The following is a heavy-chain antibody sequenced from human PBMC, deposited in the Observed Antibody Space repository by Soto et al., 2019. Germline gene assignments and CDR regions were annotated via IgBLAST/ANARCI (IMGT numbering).Heavy chain of an antibody. CDR2: IDRSGST. J-gene: IGHJ6*02. V-gene: IGHV4-31*03. CDR3: ARDSGGNSENYYGLDV. D-gene: IGHD1-1*01. Sequence: QVQLQESGPGLVKPSQTLSLSCNVYGVSVSSGDYYWSWIRQHAGGGLEWIGYIDRSGSTYYRPSRRGRVIMSVDTSTNQISLRLLSVTAADTAMYYCARDSGGNSENYYGLDVWGHGTTVTVSS. CDR1: GVSVSSGDYY.